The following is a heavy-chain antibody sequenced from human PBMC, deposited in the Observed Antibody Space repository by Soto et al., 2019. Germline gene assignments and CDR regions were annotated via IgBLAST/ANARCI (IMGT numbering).Heavy chain of an antibody. J-gene: IGHJ6*02. D-gene: IGHD6-13*01. CDR1: GFTFDDYG. V-gene: IGHV3-20*04. CDR3: ARVKQQLSPHYYYYGMDV. Sequence: GGSLRLSCAASGFTFDDYGMSWVRQAPGKGLEWVFGINWNGGSTGYADSVKGRFTISRDNAKNSLYLQMNSLRAEDTALYYCARVKQQLSPHYYYYGMDVWGQGTTVTVSS. CDR2: INWNGGST.